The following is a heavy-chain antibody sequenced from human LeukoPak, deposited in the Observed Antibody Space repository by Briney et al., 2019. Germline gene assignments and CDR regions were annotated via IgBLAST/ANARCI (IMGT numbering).Heavy chain of an antibody. Sequence: GASVKVSCKASGYTFTNHYMHWVRQAPGQGLEWMGILNPNDGHTTYAQMFQGRVTMTRDTSSNTVYTELSSLRYEDTAVYFCARLSSGSYTRGTFDIWGQGTLVTVSS. V-gene: IGHV1-46*01. J-gene: IGHJ3*02. D-gene: IGHD1-26*01. CDR1: GYTFTNHY. CDR2: LNPNDGHT. CDR3: ARLSSGSYTRGTFDI.